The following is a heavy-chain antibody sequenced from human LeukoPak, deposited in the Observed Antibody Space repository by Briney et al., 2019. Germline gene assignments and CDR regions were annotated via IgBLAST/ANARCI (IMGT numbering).Heavy chain of an antibody. J-gene: IGHJ4*02. D-gene: IGHD5-18*01. Sequence: SQTLSLTCTVSGYSISSGYYWGWIRQPPGKGLEWIGSIYHSGSTYYNPSLKSRVTISVDTSKNQFSLKLSSVTAADTAVYYCARVTPLGYSYGYYFDYWGQGTLVTVSS. CDR3: ARVTPLGYSYGYYFDY. CDR1: GYSISSGYY. CDR2: IYHSGST. V-gene: IGHV4-38-2*02.